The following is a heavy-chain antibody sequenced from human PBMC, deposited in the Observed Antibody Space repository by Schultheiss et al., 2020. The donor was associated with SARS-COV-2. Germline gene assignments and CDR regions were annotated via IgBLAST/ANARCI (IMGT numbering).Heavy chain of an antibody. V-gene: IGHV3-30*02. CDR1: GFTFSSYG. CDR2: IWYDGSNK. Sequence: GGSLRLSCAASGFTFSSYGMHWVRQAPGKGLEWVAVIWYDGSNKYYADSVKGRFTISRDNSKNTLYLQMNSLRAEDTAVYYCARTVATGNYYYGMDVWGQGTTVTVSS. CDR3: ARTVATGNYYYGMDV. D-gene: IGHD4-23*01. J-gene: IGHJ6*02.